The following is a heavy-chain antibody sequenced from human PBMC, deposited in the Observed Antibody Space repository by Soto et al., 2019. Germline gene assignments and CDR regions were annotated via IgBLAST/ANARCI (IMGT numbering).Heavy chain of an antibody. V-gene: IGHV1-2*04. CDR1: GYSFTDYH. J-gene: IGHJ6*02. CDR3: ARGDSTDCSNGVCSFFYNHDMDV. D-gene: IGHD2-8*01. CDR2: INPKSGGT. Sequence: ASVKVSCKASGYSFTDYHIHWVRQAPGQGLEWLGRINPKSGGTSTAQKFQGWVTMTTDTSISTASMELTKLTSDDTAIYYCARGDSTDCSNGVCSFFYNHDMDVWGQGTTVTVSS.